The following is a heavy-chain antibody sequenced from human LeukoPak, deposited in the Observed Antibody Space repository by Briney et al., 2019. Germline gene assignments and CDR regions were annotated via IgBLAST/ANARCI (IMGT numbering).Heavy chain of an antibody. CDR3: ARDADTSGHCAFFDL. Sequence: GRSLRLSCAACGFTFSYYGMHWVRQVPGKGLAWVVGIFSDGSNAYYADSVKGQFTVSRDNSKSMLYLQMNSLRAEDTAIYYCARDADTSGHCAFFDLWGQGSLVTVSS. D-gene: IGHD3-22*01. J-gene: IGHJ4*02. V-gene: IGHV3-33*01. CDR1: GFTFSYYG. CDR2: IFSDGSNA.